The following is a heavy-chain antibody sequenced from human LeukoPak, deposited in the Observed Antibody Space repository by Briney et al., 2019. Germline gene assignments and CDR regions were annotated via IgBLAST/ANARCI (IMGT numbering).Heavy chain of an antibody. V-gene: IGHV3-74*01. Sequence: HPGGSLRLSCAASGFTVSSFWMHWVRKAPGKGLVWVSRISSDGSNTYYADSVKGRFTISRDTAMNTLYLHMHSLRAEDTALYYCAKDSQPIVGARSGAFDIWGQGTMVTVSS. J-gene: IGHJ3*02. CDR3: AKDSQPIVGARSGAFDI. D-gene: IGHD1-26*01. CDR2: ISSDGSNT. CDR1: GFTVSSFW.